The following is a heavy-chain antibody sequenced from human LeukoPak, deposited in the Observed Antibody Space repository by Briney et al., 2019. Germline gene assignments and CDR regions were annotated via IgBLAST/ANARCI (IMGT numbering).Heavy chain of an antibody. CDR1: GYTFIGYY. Sequence: EASVKVSCKASGYTFIGYYMHWVRQAPGQGLEWMGWINPNSGGTNYAQKFQGRVTMTRDTSISTAYMELSRLRSDDTAVYYCARAIAVAAPFDYWGQGTLVTVSS. D-gene: IGHD6-19*01. J-gene: IGHJ4*02. V-gene: IGHV1-2*02. CDR3: ARAIAVAAPFDY. CDR2: INPNSGGT.